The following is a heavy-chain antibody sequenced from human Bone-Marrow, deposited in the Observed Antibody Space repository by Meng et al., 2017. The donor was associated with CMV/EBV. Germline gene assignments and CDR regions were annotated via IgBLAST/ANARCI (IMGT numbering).Heavy chain of an antibody. V-gene: IGHV1-2*02. J-gene: IGHJ6*02. CDR1: GGTFSSDA. Sequence: ASVKVSCKASGGTFSSDAITWVRQAPGQGLEWMGWINPNSGGTNYAQKFQGRVTMTRDTSISTAYMELSRLRSDDTAVYYCARDWWWQQLGYDMDVWGQGTTVTVSS. D-gene: IGHD6-13*01. CDR2: INPNSGGT. CDR3: ARDWWWQQLGYDMDV.